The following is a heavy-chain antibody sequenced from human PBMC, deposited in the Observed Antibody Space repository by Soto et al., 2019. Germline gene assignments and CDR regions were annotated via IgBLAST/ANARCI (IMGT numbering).Heavy chain of an antibody. D-gene: IGHD1-1*01. V-gene: IGHV1-18*01. J-gene: IGHJ4*02. CDR2: ISAHNGNT. CDR3: ARGRYGDY. CDR1: GYTFTSYG. Sequence: QVHLVQSGAEVKKPGASVKVSCKGSGYTFTSYGITWVRQAPGQGLEWMGWISAHNGNTDYAQKLQGRVTVTRDTSTSTAYMELRSLRSDDTAGYYWARGRYGDYWGQGALVTVSS.